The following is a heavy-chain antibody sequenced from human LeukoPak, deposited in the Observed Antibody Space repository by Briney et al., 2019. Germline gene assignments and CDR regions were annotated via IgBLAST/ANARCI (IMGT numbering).Heavy chain of an antibody. Sequence: SETLSLTCTVSGGSISSYYWSWIRQPAGKGLEWIGRIYTSGSTNYNPSLKSRVTMSVDTSKNQFSLKLSSVTAADTAVYYCARDGSYSYYYYYGMDVWGQGTTVTVSS. D-gene: IGHD3-10*01. CDR1: GGSISSYY. J-gene: IGHJ6*02. CDR2: IYTSGST. CDR3: ARDGSYSYYYYYGMDV. V-gene: IGHV4-4*07.